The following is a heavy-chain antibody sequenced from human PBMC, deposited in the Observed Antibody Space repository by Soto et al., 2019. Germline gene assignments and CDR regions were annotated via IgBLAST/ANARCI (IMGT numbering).Heavy chain of an antibody. J-gene: IGHJ6*03. Sequence: ASVKVSCTASGYTFTIYDINWVRQATGQGLEWMGWMNPNSGNTGYAQKFQGRVTMTRNTSISTAYMELSSLRSEDTAVYYCARGLAVATYYYYYMDVWGKGTTVTVSS. CDR3: ARGLAVATYYYYYMDV. CDR2: MNPNSGNT. CDR1: GYTFTIYD. V-gene: IGHV1-8*01. D-gene: IGHD5-12*01.